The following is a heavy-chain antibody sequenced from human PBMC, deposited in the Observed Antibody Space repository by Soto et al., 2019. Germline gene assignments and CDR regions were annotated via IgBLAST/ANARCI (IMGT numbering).Heavy chain of an antibody. CDR2: INHSGST. J-gene: IGHJ4*02. CDR1: GGSFSGYY. CDR3: ASGIVVVPAAPGIAAAGRGYFDY. D-gene: IGHD2-2*01. V-gene: IGHV4-34*01. Sequence: SETLSLTCAVYGGSFSGYYWSWIRQPPGKGLEWIGEINHSGSTNYNPSLKSRVTISVDTSKNQFSLKLSSVTAADTAVYYCASGIVVVPAAPGIAAAGRGYFDYWGQGTLVTVSS.